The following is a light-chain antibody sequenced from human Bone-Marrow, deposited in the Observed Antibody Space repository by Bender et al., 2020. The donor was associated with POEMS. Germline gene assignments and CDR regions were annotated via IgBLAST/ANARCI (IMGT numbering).Light chain of an antibody. J-gene: IGLJ2*01. Sequence: SYVLTQPVSVSVSPGQTARITCSGDALPKQYAYWYLQRSGQAPVLVIYEDNKRPPGIPERFSGSSLGTLATLTISGAQVDDEADYYCYSTDPSGNLLVFGGGTKLTVL. CDR1: ALPKQY. CDR3: YSTDPSGNLLV. CDR2: EDN. V-gene: IGLV3-10*01.